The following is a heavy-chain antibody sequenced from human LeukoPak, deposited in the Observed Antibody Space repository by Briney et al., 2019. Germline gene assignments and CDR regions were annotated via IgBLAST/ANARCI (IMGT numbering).Heavy chain of an antibody. J-gene: IGHJ4*02. Sequence: GGSLRPSCAASGFTFSNAWMSWVRQAPGKGLEWVGRIKSKTDGGTTDYAAPVKGRFTISRDDSKNTLYLQMNSLKTEDTAVYYCTTVSGPYSSSSALNYWGQGTLVTVSS. CDR1: GFTFSNAW. CDR3: TTVSGPYSSSSALNY. D-gene: IGHD6-13*01. CDR2: IKSKTDGGTT. V-gene: IGHV3-15*01.